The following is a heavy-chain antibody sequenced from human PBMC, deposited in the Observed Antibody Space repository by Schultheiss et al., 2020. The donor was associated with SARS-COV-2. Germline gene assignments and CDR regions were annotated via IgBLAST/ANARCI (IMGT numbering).Heavy chain of an antibody. CDR1: GFTVSSNY. CDR2: IYSGGST. CDR3: ARDLQLVRDPKYYYYGMDV. J-gene: IGHJ6*02. D-gene: IGHD6-6*01. Sequence: GESLKISCAASGFTVSSNYMSWVRQAPGKGLEWVSVIYSGGSTYYADSVKGRFTISRDNSKNTLYLQMNSLRAEDTAVYYCARDLQLVRDPKYYYYGMDVWGQGTTVTVSS. V-gene: IGHV3-66*01.